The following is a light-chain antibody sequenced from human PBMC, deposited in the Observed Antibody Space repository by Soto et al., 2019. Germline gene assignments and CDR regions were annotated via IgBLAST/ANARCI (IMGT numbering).Light chain of an antibody. Sequence: DIQMTQSPSTLSASVGDRVTITCRVSQSISSWLAWYQQKPGKAPKLLIYDASSLESGVPSRFSGSGSGTEFTLTISSLQPDDFATDYCQQYNSYPWTFGQGTKVEIK. CDR3: QQYNSYPWT. CDR2: DAS. CDR1: QSISSW. V-gene: IGKV1-5*01. J-gene: IGKJ1*01.